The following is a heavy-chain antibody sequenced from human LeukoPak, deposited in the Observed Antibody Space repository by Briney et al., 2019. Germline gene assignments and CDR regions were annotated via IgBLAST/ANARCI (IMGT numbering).Heavy chain of an antibody. CDR3: ARDTLGEGEDANYAVYYFDY. Sequence: GGSLRLSCAASGFTFSRFAIHWVRQAPGKGLEGVANIKQDGNEKYYADSVKGRFTISRDNGKNSLDLQMNSLRADDTAVYYCARDTLGEGEDANYAVYYFDYWGQGTVVTVSS. CDR2: IKQDGNEK. D-gene: IGHD4/OR15-4a*01. V-gene: IGHV3-7*01. CDR1: GFTFSRFA. J-gene: IGHJ4*02.